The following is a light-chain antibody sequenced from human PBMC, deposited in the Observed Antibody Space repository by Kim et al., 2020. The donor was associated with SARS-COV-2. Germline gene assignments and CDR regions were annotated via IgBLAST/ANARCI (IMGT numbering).Light chain of an antibody. CDR2: EVS. Sequence: QPASISFKSSQSLLYTDGKTYVFWYLQRPGQSPQPLLYEVSNRFSGVPDRFSGSGAGTDFTLKISRVEAEDVGVYYCMQTLHLPTFGGGTKVDIK. CDR1: QSLLYTDGKTY. CDR3: MQTLHLPT. V-gene: IGKV2D-29*02. J-gene: IGKJ4*01.